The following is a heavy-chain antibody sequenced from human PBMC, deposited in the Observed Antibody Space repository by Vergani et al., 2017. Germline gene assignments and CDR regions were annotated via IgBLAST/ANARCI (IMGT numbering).Heavy chain of an antibody. CDR2: IRFDGSNQ. Sequence: QVQLVESGGGVVQRGGSLRLSCATSGFTLSNYDMQWIRQGPGKGLEFVAFIRFDGSNQYYADSVKGRFTLSRDFSKNTLYLQRNSLRTDDTATYYCAKHFRGWGIDYWGQGTQVIVSS. CDR1: GFTLSNYD. CDR3: AKHFRGWGIDY. V-gene: IGHV3-30*02. D-gene: IGHD3-16*01. J-gene: IGHJ4*02.